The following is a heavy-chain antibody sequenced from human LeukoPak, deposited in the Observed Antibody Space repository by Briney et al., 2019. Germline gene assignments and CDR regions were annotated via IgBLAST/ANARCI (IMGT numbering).Heavy chain of an antibody. CDR2: ISYDGSNK. D-gene: IGHD2-21*02. CDR1: GFTFSSYA. V-gene: IGHV3-30*04. CDR3: AKDRTAIIDY. Sequence: GGSLRLSCAASGFTFSSYAMHWVRQAPGKGLEWVAVISYDGSNKYYADSVKARFTISRDNSKNTLYLQMNSLRAEDTAVYYCAKDRTAIIDYWGQGTLVTVSS. J-gene: IGHJ4*02.